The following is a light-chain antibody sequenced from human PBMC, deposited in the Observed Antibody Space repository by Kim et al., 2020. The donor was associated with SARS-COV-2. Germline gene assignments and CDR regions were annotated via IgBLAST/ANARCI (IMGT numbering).Light chain of an antibody. CDR3: CSYAGTNQFDV. J-gene: IGLJ1*01. V-gene: IGLV2-8*01. CDR2: DVN. CDR1: SDDIGSYDS. Sequence: QSALTQPPSASGSLGQSVTISCTGTSDDIGSYDSVSWYQQHPGKAPKLIIFDVNKRPSGVPSRFSASKSDTSASLTVSGLQSEDEADYYCCSYAGTNQFDVFGTGTKVTVL.